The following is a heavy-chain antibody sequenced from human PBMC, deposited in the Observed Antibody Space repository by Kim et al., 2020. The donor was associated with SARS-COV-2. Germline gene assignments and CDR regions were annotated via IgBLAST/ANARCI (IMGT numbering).Heavy chain of an antibody. Sequence: ASVKVSCKASGYTFTSYGISWVRQAPGQGLEWMGWISAYNGNTNYAQKLQGRVTMTTDTSTSTAYMELRSLRSDDTAVYYCARDRITLMVRGVIIEDWFDPWGQGTLVTVSS. CDR1: GYTFTSYG. V-gene: IGHV1-18*01. D-gene: IGHD3-10*01. J-gene: IGHJ5*02. CDR3: ARDRITLMVRGVIIEDWFDP. CDR2: ISAYNGNT.